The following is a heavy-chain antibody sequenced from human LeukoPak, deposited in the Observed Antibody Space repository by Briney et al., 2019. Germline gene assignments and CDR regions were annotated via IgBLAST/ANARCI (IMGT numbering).Heavy chain of an antibody. J-gene: IGHJ4*02. V-gene: IGHV1-18*01. Sequence: AASVKVSCKASGYTFSSFGTTWVRQAPGQGLEWMGWISAYNGDTDYAQKLQGRVTMTEDTSTDTAYMEPSSLRSEDTAVYYCATGAAGGYFDYWGQGTLVTVSS. D-gene: IGHD6-25*01. CDR3: ATGAAGGYFDY. CDR1: GYTFSSFG. CDR2: ISAYNGDT.